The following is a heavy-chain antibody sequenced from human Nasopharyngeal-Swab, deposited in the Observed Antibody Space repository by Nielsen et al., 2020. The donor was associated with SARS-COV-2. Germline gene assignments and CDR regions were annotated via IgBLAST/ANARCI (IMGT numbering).Heavy chain of an antibody. CDR2: ISGSGGST. V-gene: IGHV3-23*01. D-gene: IGHD2-8*01. J-gene: IGHJ4*02. Sequence: GESLKISCAASGFTFSSYAMSWVRQAPGKGLEWVSAISGSGGSTYYADSVKGRFTIFRDNAKNSLYLQMNSLRAEDTAVYYCARDQNGYWGQGILVTVSS. CDR3: ARDQNGY. CDR1: GFTFSSYA.